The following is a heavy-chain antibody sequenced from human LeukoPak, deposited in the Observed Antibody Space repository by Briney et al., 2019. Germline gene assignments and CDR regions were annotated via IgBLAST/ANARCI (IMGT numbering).Heavy chain of an antibody. CDR3: AKAPGMIVVVFDY. V-gene: IGHV3-23*01. Sequence: PGGSLRLSCAASGFTFSSYAMSWVRQAPGKGLEWVSTISGSGGSTYYADSVKGRFTISRDNSKNTLYLQMNSLRADDTAVYYCAKAPGMIVVVFDYWGQGTLVTVSS. CDR1: GFTFSSYA. D-gene: IGHD3-22*01. J-gene: IGHJ4*02. CDR2: ISGSGGST.